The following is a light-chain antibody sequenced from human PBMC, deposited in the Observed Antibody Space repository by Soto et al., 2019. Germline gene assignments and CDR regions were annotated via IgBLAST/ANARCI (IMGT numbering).Light chain of an antibody. V-gene: IGKV1-33*01. Sequence: DIQMTQSPSSLSAFVGDRVTITCQASQDISNYLNWYQQKPGKAPKLLIYDASNLETGVPSRFSGSGSGTDFTFTIISLQPEDVATYFCQHYGNLPFTFGPGTKVDIK. CDR3: QHYGNLPFT. J-gene: IGKJ3*01. CDR2: DAS. CDR1: QDISNY.